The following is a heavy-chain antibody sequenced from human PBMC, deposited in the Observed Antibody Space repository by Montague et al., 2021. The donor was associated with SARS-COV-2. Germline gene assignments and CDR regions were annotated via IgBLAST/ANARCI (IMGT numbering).Heavy chain of an antibody. D-gene: IGHD6-19*01. CDR1: GGSISSSSYY. V-gene: IGHV4-39*01. Sequence: SETLSLTCTVSGGSISSSSYYWGWIRQPPGKGLEWIGSIYYSGSTYYNPSLKSRVTISVDTSQNQFSLKLSSVTAADTAVYYCARQENSSGWFKPDAFDIWGQGTMVTVSS. J-gene: IGHJ3*02. CDR2: IYYSGST. CDR3: ARQENSSGWFKPDAFDI.